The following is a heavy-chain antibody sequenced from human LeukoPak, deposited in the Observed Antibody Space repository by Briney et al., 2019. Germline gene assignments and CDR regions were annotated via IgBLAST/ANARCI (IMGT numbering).Heavy chain of an antibody. CDR3: ARGSQLLGFDAFDI. CDR1: GRTFSSYT. Sequence: SVKVSCKASGRTFSSYTISWVRQAPGQGLECIGRIIPILGIANYAQKFQGRVTITADKSTSTAYMELSSLRSEDTAVYYCARGSQLLGFDAFDIWGQGTMVTVSS. V-gene: IGHV1-69*02. J-gene: IGHJ3*02. CDR2: IIPILGIA. D-gene: IGHD2-2*01.